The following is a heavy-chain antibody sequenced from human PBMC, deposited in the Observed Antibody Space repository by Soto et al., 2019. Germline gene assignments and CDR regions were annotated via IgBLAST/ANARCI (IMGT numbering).Heavy chain of an antibody. D-gene: IGHD2-2*01. V-gene: IGHV3-48*01. J-gene: IGHJ5*02. CDR2: ISSSSSTI. Sequence: EVQLVESGGGLVQPGGSLRLSCAASGFTFSSYSMNWVRQAPGKGLEWVSYISSSSSTIYYADSVKGRFTISRDKAKNSLYLQMNSLRAEDTAVYYCAIDRDCSSTRCYPLRWFDPWGQGTLVTVSS. CDR1: GFTFSSYS. CDR3: AIDRDCSSTRCYPLRWFDP.